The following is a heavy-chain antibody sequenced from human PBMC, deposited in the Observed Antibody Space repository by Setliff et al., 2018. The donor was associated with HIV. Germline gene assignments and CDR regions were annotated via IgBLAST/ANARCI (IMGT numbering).Heavy chain of an antibody. J-gene: IGHJ4*02. CDR3: ARGIVWGSAYVYYFDS. CDR2: VSHSGST. CDR1: GDFFNSGGYS. V-gene: IGHV4-61*08. D-gene: IGHD5-12*01. Sequence: SETLSLTCTVSGDFFNSGGYSWSWIRQPPGKGLEWIGEVSHSGSTNYNPSLKSRVTISVDTSKNQFSLELSGLRSEDTAVYYCARGIVWGSAYVYYFDSWGQGTLVTVSS.